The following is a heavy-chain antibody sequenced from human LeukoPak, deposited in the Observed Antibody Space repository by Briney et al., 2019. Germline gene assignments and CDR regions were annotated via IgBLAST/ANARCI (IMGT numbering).Heavy chain of an antibody. V-gene: IGHV4-38-2*02. J-gene: IGHJ6*03. CDR1: GYSISSGYY. Sequence: SETLSLTCTVSGYSISSGYYWGWIRQPPGKGPEWIGSIYHSGSTYYNPSLKSRVTISVDTSKNQFSLKLSSVTAADTAVYYCARGRIKLVKCQLREGYYMDVWGKGTTVTVSS. CDR3: ARGRIKLVKCQLREGYYMDV. D-gene: IGHD2-2*01. CDR2: IYHSGST.